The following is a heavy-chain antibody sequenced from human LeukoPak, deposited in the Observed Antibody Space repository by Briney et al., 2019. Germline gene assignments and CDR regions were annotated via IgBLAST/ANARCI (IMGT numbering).Heavy chain of an antibody. J-gene: IGHJ4*02. D-gene: IGHD6-6*01. CDR3: AGSPYSSSSRGLIDY. CDR2: ISSGGNT. CDR1: GFTVTSNY. V-gene: IGHV3-53*01. Sequence: PGGSLRLSCAASGFTVTSNYMTWVRQAPGKGLEWVSVISSGGNTYYADSVKGRFTISRDNSKNTVYLQMNGLRAEDTAVYYCAGSPYSSSSRGLIDYWGQGTLVTVSS.